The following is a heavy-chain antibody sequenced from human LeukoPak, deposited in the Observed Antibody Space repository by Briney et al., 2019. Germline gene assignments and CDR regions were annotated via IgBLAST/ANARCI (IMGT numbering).Heavy chain of an antibody. CDR3: AGDMRGSAKVWFAP. J-gene: IGHJ5*02. CDR1: GGTISDYC. CDR2: GHDSGTA. Sequence: PSATLSLTCTVSGGTISDYCWNWIRQPPGTGLEGVAYGHDSGTAKDTTSLPSRVTTAAAMSKTAVPLSLDSVPAADTAVYYCAGDMRGSAKVWFAPWGQGVQVIVSS. D-gene: IGHD3-10*01. V-gene: IGHV4-59*12.